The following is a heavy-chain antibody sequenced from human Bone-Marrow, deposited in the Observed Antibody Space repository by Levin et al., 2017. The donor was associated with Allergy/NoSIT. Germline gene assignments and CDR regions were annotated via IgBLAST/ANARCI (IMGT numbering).Heavy chain of an antibody. J-gene: IGHJ1*01. D-gene: IGHD2-21*02. CDR2: IKSKTDGGTT. V-gene: IGHV3-15*01. CDR3: TTDQRTSDEKNCGGDCYSRSRVRNAEYFQH. Sequence: GGSLRLSCAASGFTFSNAWMSWVRQAPGKGLEWVGRIKSKTDGGTTDYAAPVKGRFTISRDDSKNTLYLQMNSLKTEDTAVYYCTTDQRTSDEKNCGGDCYSRSRVRNAEYFQHWGQGTLVTVSS. CDR1: GFTFSNAW.